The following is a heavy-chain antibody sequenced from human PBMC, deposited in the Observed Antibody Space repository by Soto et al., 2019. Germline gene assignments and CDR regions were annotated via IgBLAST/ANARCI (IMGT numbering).Heavy chain of an antibody. CDR3: ARYINRLNVHLLTGADHSSIMDG. Sequence: GGSLRLSCAASGFTFSSYAMHWVRQAPGKGLEWVAVISYDGSNKYYADSVKGRFTISRDNSKNTLYLQMNSLRAEDTAVYYCARYINRLNVHLLTGADHSSIMDGWAPGTTDPVSS. D-gene: IGHD1-26*01. V-gene: IGHV3-30-3*01. J-gene: IGHJ6*02. CDR1: GFTFSSYA. CDR2: ISYDGSNK.